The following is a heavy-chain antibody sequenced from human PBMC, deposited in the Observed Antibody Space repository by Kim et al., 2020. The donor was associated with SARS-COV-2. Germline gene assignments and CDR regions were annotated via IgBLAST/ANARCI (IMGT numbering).Heavy chain of an antibody. J-gene: IGHJ5*02. CDR1: GDRVSSNSAA. V-gene: IGHV6-1*01. CDR2: TYYRSKWYN. Sequence: SPTLSLPCAISGDRVSSNSAAWHWIRQSPSRGLEWLGRTYYRSKWYNDYAVSVKSRLTINPDTSKNQFSLQLNSVTPEDTAVYYCARDTKKVGATGWFDPWGRGTLVTVSS. CDR3: ARDTKKVGATGWFDP. D-gene: IGHD1-26*01.